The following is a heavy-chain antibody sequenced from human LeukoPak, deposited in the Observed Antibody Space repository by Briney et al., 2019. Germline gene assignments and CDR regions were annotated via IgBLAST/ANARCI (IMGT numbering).Heavy chain of an antibody. V-gene: IGHV4-34*01. D-gene: IGHD2-2*01. CDR1: GGSFSGYY. CDR3: ARRPRYCSSTSCYRNNWFDP. Sequence: SETLSLTCAVYGGSFSGYYWSWIRQPPGKGLEWIGEINHSGSTNYNPSLKSRVTISVDTSKNQFSLKLSSVTAADTAVYYCARRPRYCSSTSCYRNNWFDPWGQGTLVTVSS. CDR2: INHSGST. J-gene: IGHJ5*02.